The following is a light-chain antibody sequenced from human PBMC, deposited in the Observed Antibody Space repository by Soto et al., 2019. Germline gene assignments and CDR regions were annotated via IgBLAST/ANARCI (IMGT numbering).Light chain of an antibody. CDR3: QQCDNWPPIT. Sequence: EIVMTTSAAALSVSPGQGATLSCMASQSISTNLAWYQQKPGQAPRLLIYDASARATGVPARFSGSGSGTEFTLTISSVQSEDFTVYYCQQCDNWPPITFGQGTRLEI. V-gene: IGKV3-15*01. J-gene: IGKJ5*01. CDR1: QSISTN. CDR2: DAS.